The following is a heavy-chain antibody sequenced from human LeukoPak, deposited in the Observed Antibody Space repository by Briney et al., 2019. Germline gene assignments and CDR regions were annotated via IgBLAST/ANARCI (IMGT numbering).Heavy chain of an antibody. V-gene: IGHV1-58*02. CDR3: AAAGVVAATPDGMDV. D-gene: IGHD2-15*01. CDR2: IVVGSGNT. CDR1: GFTFTSSA. Sequence: SVKVSCKASGFTFTSSAIQWVRQARGQRLEWIGWIVVGSGNTNYAQKFQERVTITRDMSTSTAYMELSSLRSEDTAVYYCAAAGVVAATPDGMDVWGQGTTVTVSS. J-gene: IGHJ6*02.